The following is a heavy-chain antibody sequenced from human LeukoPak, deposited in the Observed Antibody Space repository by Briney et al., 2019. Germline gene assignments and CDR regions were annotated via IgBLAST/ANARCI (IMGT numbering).Heavy chain of an antibody. CDR2: IKQDGSEK. CDR1: GFTFGDTW. V-gene: IGHV3-7*03. CDR3: ARGLRPILETASDY. J-gene: IGHJ4*02. Sequence: AGGSLRLSCAASGFTFGDTWMNWVRQVPGQGLEWVANIKQDGSEKFYVASVKGRFTISRDNAKNSLYLQMNSLRAEDTAIYFCARGLRPILETASDYWGQGTLVTVSS. D-gene: IGHD3-3*01.